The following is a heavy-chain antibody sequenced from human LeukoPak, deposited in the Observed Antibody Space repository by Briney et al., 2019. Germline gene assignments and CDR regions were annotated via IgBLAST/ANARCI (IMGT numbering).Heavy chain of an antibody. V-gene: IGHV1-2*06. CDR3: ARGLGTYGGNFL. J-gene: IGHJ4*02. D-gene: IGHD4-23*01. Sequence: ASVKVSCKPSGYTFTSYYMHWVRQAPGQGLEWMGRINPNSGGTNYAQKFQGRVHMTRETSISTAYMELSRLRSDDTAVYYCARGLGTYGGNFLWGQGTLVTVSS. CDR1: GYTFTSYY. CDR2: INPNSGGT.